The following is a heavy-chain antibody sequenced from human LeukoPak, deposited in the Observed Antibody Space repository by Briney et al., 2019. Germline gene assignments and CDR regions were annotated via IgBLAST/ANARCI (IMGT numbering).Heavy chain of an antibody. D-gene: IGHD3-22*01. V-gene: IGHV3-48*04. CDR2: ISSSSSTI. CDR1: GVTFSSYS. CDR3: ARDRGGLYYYDSSGAFDY. Sequence: GGSLRLSCAASGVTFSSYSMNWVRQAPGKGLEWGSYISSSSSTIYYADSVKGRFTISRDNGKNSLYLQMNSLRAEGTAVYYCARDRGGLYYYDSSGAFDYWGQGTLVTVSS. J-gene: IGHJ4*02.